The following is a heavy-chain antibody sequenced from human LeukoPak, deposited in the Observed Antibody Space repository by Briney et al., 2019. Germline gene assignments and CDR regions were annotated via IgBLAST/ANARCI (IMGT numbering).Heavy chain of an antibody. CDR1: GFTFSSYA. CDR3: ARDLTQTYYYDSSGYRYAFDI. D-gene: IGHD3-22*01. J-gene: IGHJ3*02. Sequence: GGSLRLSCAASGFTFSSYAMSWVRQAPGKGLEWVSVIYSGGSTYYADSVKGRFTISRDNSKNTLYLQMNSLRAEDTAVYYCARDLTQTYYYDSSGYRYAFDIWGQGTMVTVSS. V-gene: IGHV3-66*01. CDR2: IYSGGST.